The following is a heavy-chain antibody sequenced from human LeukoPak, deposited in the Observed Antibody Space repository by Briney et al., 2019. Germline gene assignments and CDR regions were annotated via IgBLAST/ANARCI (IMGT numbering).Heavy chain of an antibody. J-gene: IGHJ4*02. CDR2: IIPIFGTA. CDR3: ARNELRGVGVGYCSSTSCPLGY. D-gene: IGHD2-2*01. CDR1: GGTFSSYA. Sequence: SVKVSCKASGGTFSSYAMSWVRQAPGQGLEWMGGIIPIFGTANYAQKFQGRVTITADESTSTAYMELSSLRSEDTAVYYCARNELRGVGVGYCSSTSCPLGYWGQGTLVTVSS. V-gene: IGHV1-69*01.